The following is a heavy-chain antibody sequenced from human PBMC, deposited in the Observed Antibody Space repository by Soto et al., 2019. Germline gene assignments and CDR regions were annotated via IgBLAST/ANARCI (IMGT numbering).Heavy chain of an antibody. D-gene: IGHD4-17*01. J-gene: IGHJ4*02. CDR1: GFTFSSYG. CDR3: AKDSGEIPGYLY. CDR2: ISYDGSNK. V-gene: IGHV3-30*18. Sequence: PGGSLRLSCAASGFTFSSYGMHWVRQAPGKGLEWVAVISYDGSNKYYADSVKGRFTISRDNSKNTLYLQMNSLRAEDTAVYYCAKDSGEIPGYLYWGQGTLVTVSS.